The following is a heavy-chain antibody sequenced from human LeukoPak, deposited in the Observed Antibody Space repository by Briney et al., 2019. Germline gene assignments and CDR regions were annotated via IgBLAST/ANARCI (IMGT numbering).Heavy chain of an antibody. Sequence: PGGSLRLSCAASGFTFSSYAMHWVRQAPGKGLEWVAVISYDGSNKYYADSVKGRFTISRDNCKNTLYLQMNSLRAEDTAVYYCARDRGSYYVAVAYTFDYWGQGTLVTVSS. CDR3: ARDRGSYYVAVAYTFDY. J-gene: IGHJ4*02. CDR1: GFTFSSYA. CDR2: ISYDGSNK. D-gene: IGHD1-26*01. V-gene: IGHV3-30-3*01.